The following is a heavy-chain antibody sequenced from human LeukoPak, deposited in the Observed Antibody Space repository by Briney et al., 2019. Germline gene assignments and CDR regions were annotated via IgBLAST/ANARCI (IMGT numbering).Heavy chain of an antibody. CDR3: ARVGYSSSSHFDY. Sequence: ASVKVSCKASGGTFSSYAISWVRQAPGQGLEWMGGIIPIFGTANYAQKFQGRVTITADESTSTAYMELSSLRSKDTAVHYCARVGYSSSSHFDYWGQGTLVTVSS. CDR1: GGTFSSYA. CDR2: IIPIFGTA. D-gene: IGHD6-6*01. V-gene: IGHV1-69*13. J-gene: IGHJ4*02.